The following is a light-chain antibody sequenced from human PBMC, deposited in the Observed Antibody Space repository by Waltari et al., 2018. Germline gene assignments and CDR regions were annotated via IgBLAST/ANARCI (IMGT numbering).Light chain of an antibody. CDR2: EVN. CDR1: SNYVGSSKY. J-gene: IGLJ3*02. V-gene: IGLV2-8*01. Sequence: QSALTQPPSASGSPGQSVTISCTGTSNYVGSSKYVSWYQQHPGKAPKLMIYEVNKRSSGVPDRFSGSKSGNTASLTVSGLQAEDEADYYCFSNAGGNARVFGGGTKVTVL. CDR3: FSNAGGNARV.